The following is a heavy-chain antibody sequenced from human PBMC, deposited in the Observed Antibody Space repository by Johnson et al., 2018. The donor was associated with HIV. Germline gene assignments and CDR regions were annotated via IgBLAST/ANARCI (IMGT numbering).Heavy chain of an antibody. V-gene: IGHV3-13*01. D-gene: IGHD5-24*01. CDR2: IGTAGDT. CDR3: SRGCRAGYTCDAFDV. Sequence: VQLVESGGGLVQPGGSLRLSCAASGFTFSSYDMRWVRQATGKGLEWVSLIGTAGDTYYAGSVKGRFTISRENAKNSLYLQMNSLRAEDTAVYLCSRGCRAGYTCDAFDVWGQGTRVTVSS. CDR1: GFTFSSYD. J-gene: IGHJ3*01.